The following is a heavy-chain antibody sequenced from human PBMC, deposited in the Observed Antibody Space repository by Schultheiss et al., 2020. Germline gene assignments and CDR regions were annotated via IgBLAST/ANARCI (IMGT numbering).Heavy chain of an antibody. D-gene: IGHD5-12*01. J-gene: IGHJ5*02. V-gene: IGHV4-39*01. CDR1: GGSISSSSYY. Sequence: ETLSLTCTVSGGSISSSSYYWGWIRQPPGKGLEWIGSIYYSGSTYYNPSLKSRVTISVDTSKNQFSLKLSSVTAADTAVYYCARRVVATIISNWFDPWGQGTLFPVS. CDR2: IYYSGST. CDR3: ARRVVATIISNWFDP.